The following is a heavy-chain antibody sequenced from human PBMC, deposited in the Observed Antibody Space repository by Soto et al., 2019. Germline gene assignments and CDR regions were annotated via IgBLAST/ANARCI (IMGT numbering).Heavy chain of an antibody. J-gene: IGHJ6*02. CDR2: VYYTGDT. Sequence: QVQLQQSGPRLVKPSETLSLTCTVSSGPDRSPNWGWIRQPPGRGLEWIGYVYYTGDTAYNPSLRGRVTISADTSTNDISLTLNSVTAADTAVYYCVRQGIDYLHGLVDVWGQGTTVSVSS. V-gene: IGHV4-59*08. CDR3: VRQGIDYLHGLVDV. D-gene: IGHD4-17*01. CDR1: SGPDRSPN.